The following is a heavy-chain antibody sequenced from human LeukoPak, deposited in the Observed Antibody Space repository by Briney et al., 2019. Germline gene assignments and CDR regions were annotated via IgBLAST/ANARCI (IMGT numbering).Heavy chain of an antibody. D-gene: IGHD4/OR15-4a*01. J-gene: IGHJ4*02. CDR2: MNPNSGNT. CDR1: GYTFTSYD. Sequence: ASVKVSCKAYGYTFTSYDINWVRQATGHGLEWMGWMNPNSGNTDDAQKIQGRVTMTMNTSIRTAYMGLSSLRSWDTAVYYCARVMYGGPREFDYWGQGTLVTVSS. V-gene: IGHV1-8*01. CDR3: ARVMYGGPREFDY.